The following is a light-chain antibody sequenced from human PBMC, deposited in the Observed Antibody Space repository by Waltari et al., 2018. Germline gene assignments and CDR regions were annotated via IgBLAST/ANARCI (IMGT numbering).Light chain of an antibody. V-gene: IGKV3-11*01. J-gene: IGKJ3*01. CDR2: DAF. Sequence: EIVLTQSPVTLSLSPGERATLSCRASHNIQTFLAWYQHRPGQPPRLLIYDAFYRATGIPARFSGSGSGTDFTLSISSLEPEDFAVYFCQQRSDWPPFTFGPGTRVDI. CDR1: HNIQTF. CDR3: QQRSDWPPFT.